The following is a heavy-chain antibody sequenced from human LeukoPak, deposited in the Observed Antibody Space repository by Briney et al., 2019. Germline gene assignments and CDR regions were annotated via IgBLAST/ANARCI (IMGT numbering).Heavy chain of an antibody. CDR3: AREWATRYCSGGIRCNSPIFYYMDV. CDR2: IKEDGSET. Sequence: GGSLRLSCAASGLTFSSYWMRWVRQAPRKGLEWVASIKEDGSETDYVDSVKGRFIVSRDNAKNSVYLQMNSLRVEDTARYYCAREWATRYCSGGIRCNSPIFYYMDVWGKGTTVTVSS. D-gene: IGHD2-15*01. V-gene: IGHV3-7*01. CDR1: GLTFSSYW. J-gene: IGHJ6*03.